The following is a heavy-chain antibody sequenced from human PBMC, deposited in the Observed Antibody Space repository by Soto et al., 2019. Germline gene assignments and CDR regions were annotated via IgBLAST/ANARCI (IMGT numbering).Heavy chain of an antibody. J-gene: IGHJ4*02. CDR3: ARKRAAAGI. V-gene: IGHV4-34*01. CDR2: INHSGST. D-gene: IGHD6-13*01. Sequence: KPSETLSLTCAVYGRSFSGYYWSWIRQPPGKGLEWIGEINHSGSTNYNPSLKSRVTISVDTSKNHFSLKLSSVTAADKAVYYCARKRAAAGIWGQGTLVTVSS. CDR1: GRSFSGYY.